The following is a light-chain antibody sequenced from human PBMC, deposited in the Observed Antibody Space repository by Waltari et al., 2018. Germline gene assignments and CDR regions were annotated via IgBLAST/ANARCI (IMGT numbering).Light chain of an antibody. CDR3: QQYGSSST. CDR2: GAS. CDR1: QSVTSNY. Sequence: EIVLTQSPGPLSLSPGERATLSCRASQSVTSNYLVWYQQKPGQAPRLLIYGASSRATGIPDRFSGSGSGTDFTLTISRLEPEDFAVYYCQQYGSSSTFGQGTRLEIK. V-gene: IGKV3-20*01. J-gene: IGKJ5*01.